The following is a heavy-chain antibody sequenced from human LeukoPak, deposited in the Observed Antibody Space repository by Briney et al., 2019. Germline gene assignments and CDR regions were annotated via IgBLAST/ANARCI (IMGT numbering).Heavy chain of an antibody. CDR2: IIPIFGTA. V-gene: IGHV1-69*01. CDR1: GDTFIRYA. D-gene: IGHD2-15*01. CDR3: ARVPYCSGGSCLLRGYYFDF. Sequence: SVKVSCVASGDTFIRYAISCVRQAPGQGVGWVGGIIPIFGTANYAQKFQGRVTITADESTNTAYMELSSLRSEDTAVYYCARVPYCSGGSCLLRGYYFDFWGQGTLVTVSS. J-gene: IGHJ4*02.